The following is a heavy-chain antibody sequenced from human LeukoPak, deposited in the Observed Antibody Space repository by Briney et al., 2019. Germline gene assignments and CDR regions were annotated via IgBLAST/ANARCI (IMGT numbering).Heavy chain of an antibody. V-gene: IGHV4-39*01. J-gene: IGHJ4*02. CDR3: IRKYYYDSSGYYSDDY. CDR1: GGSISSSSYY. CDR2: IYYSGST. D-gene: IGHD3-22*01. Sequence: SETLSLICTVSGGSISSSSYYWGWIRQPPGKGLEWIGSIYYSGSTYYNPSLKSRVTISVDTSKNQFSLKLSSVTAADTAVYYCIRKYYYDSSGYYSDDYWGQGTLVTVSS.